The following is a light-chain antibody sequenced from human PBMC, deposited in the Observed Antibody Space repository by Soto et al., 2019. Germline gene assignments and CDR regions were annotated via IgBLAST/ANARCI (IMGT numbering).Light chain of an antibody. CDR3: QQSYGSPPT. J-gene: IGKJ1*01. CDR2: AES. V-gene: IGKV1-39*01. CDR1: ESISKH. Sequence: DIHMTQSXSCLSAFGGDXXXXXXXATESISKHVNLYQQGXGKAGKALICAESXLRSGVASRFGGSRSGPVFTLTISRLQAEDVTTYYCQQSYGSPPTFGEGTKVEIK.